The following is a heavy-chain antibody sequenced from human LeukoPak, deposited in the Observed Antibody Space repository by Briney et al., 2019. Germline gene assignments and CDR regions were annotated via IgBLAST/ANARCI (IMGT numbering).Heavy chain of an antibody. CDR1: GFRFTTSA. Sequence: GAYLRPSCAAPGFRFTTSAMGGVRQPPGKGLGWVSTVVRSGDGAYYADSVKGRFAISRDNSKKTVYLQMNGLRGEDTAVYYCAREFPLEQALPAFDIWGQGTMVTVS. J-gene: IGHJ3*02. CDR2: VVRSGDGA. CDR3: AREFPLEQALPAFDI. V-gene: IGHV3-23*01. D-gene: IGHD1/OR15-1a*01.